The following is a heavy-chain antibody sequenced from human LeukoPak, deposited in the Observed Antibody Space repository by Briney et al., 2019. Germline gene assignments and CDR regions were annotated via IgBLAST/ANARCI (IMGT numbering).Heavy chain of an antibody. Sequence: SETLSLTCTVSADSISGYYWSWFRLPPGKGPEWIGQISYSGLTRYNPALKSRVTISVDTSKNQISVNLSSVTAADTAFYYCARRRAIAGPFDHWGQGTLVTVSS. J-gene: IGHJ4*02. D-gene: IGHD6-19*01. CDR2: ISYSGLT. CDR1: ADSISGYY. CDR3: ARRRAIAGPFDH. V-gene: IGHV4-59*08.